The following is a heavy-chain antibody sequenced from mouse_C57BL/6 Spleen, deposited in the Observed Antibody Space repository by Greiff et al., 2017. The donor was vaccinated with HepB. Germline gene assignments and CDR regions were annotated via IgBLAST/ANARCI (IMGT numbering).Heavy chain of an antibody. CDR1: GFTFTDYY. J-gene: IGHJ4*01. V-gene: IGHV7-3*01. Sequence: EVQLVESGGGLVQPGGSLSLSCAASGFTFTDYYMSWVRQPPGKALEWLGFIRNKANGYTTEYSASVKGRFTISRDKSQSILYLQMNALRAEDSATYCCAKGMTKGCFYAMDYWGQGTSVTVSS. CDR3: AKGMTKGCFYAMDY. CDR2: IRNKANGYTT. D-gene: IGHD1-3*01.